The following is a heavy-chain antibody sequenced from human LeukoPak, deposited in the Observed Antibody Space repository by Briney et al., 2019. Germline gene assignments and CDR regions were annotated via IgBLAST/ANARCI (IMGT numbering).Heavy chain of an antibody. CDR2: ISSSSSTI. J-gene: IGHJ4*02. Sequence: GGSLRLSCAASGFTFSSYSMNWVRQAPGKGLEWVSYISSSSSTIYYADSVKGRFTISRDNAKNSLYLQMNSLRAEDTAVYYCAKVPPVCGGDCSSYYFDYWGQGTLVTVSS. V-gene: IGHV3-48*01. D-gene: IGHD2-21*02. CDR3: AKVPPVCGGDCSSYYFDY. CDR1: GFTFSSYS.